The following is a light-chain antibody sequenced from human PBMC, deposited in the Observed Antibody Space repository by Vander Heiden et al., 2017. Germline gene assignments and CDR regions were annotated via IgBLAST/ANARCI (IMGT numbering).Light chain of an antibody. J-gene: IGKJ2*01. V-gene: IGKV1-39*01. CDR1: QSIASF. Sequence: IQMTQSPSSLSASVGGRVTITCRASQSIASFLNWYQQKPGKAPNLLIYDASTLQSGVPSRFTAIGSGTDFTLTISSLQPEDFATYYCQQSYTIPLTFGQGTKLEIK. CDR2: DAS. CDR3: QQSYTIPLT.